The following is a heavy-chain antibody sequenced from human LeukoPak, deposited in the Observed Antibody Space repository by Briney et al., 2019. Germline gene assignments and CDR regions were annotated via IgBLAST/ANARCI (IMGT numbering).Heavy chain of an antibody. Sequence: SETLSLTCAVYGGSFSAYYWSWIRQPPGKGLEWIGETNHSGSTNYNPSLKSRVTISVDTSKNQFSLKLSSVTAADTAVYYCARGLYGSGSYYTYYYYYYMDVWGKGTTVTVSS. J-gene: IGHJ6*03. V-gene: IGHV4-34*01. CDR3: ARGLYGSGSYYTYYYYYYMDV. D-gene: IGHD3-10*01. CDR2: TNHSGST. CDR1: GGSFSAYY.